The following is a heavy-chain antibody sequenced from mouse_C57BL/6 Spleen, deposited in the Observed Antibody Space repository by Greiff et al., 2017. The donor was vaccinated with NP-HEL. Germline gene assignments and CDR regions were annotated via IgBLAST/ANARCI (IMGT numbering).Heavy chain of an antibody. Sequence: EVQGVESGGDLVKPGGSLKLSCAASGFTFSSYGMSWVRQTPDKRLEWVATISSGGSYTYYPDSVKGRFTISRDNAKNTLYLQMSSLKSEDTAMYYCARQWGLRVDYWGQGTTLTVSS. V-gene: IGHV5-6*01. J-gene: IGHJ2*01. D-gene: IGHD2-4*01. CDR2: ISSGGSYT. CDR1: GFTFSSYG. CDR3: ARQWGLRVDY.